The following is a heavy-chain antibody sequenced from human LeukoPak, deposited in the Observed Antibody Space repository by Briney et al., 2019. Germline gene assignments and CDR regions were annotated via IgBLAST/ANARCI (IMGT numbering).Heavy chain of an antibody. V-gene: IGHV4-39*07. Sequence: SETLSLTCTVSGGSISSSYSYWGWIRQPPGKGLEWIGNIYYSGSTYYNPSLKSRVTISVDTSKNQFSLKLSSVTAADTAVYYCGSGYSYGYDYWGQGTLVTVSS. D-gene: IGHD5-18*01. J-gene: IGHJ4*02. CDR1: GGSISSSYSY. CDR3: GSGYSYGYDY. CDR2: IYYSGST.